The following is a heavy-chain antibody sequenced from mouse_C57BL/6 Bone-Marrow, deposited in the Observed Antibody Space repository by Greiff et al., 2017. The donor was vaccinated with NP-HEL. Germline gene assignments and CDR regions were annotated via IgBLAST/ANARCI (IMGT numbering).Heavy chain of an antibody. J-gene: IGHJ4*01. CDR1: GYTFTDYY. CDR3: ARTPTTVVAYYYAMDY. V-gene: IGHV1-75*01. Sequence: QVQLQQSGPELVKPGASVKISCKASGYTFTDYYINWVKQRPGQGLEWIGWIFPGSGSTYYNEKFKGKATLTVDKSSSTAYMLLSSLTSEDSAVYFCARTPTTVVAYYYAMDYWGQGTSVTVSS. D-gene: IGHD1-1*01. CDR2: IFPGSGST.